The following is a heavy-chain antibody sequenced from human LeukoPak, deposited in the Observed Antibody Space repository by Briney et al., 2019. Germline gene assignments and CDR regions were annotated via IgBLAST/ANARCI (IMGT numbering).Heavy chain of an antibody. V-gene: IGHV3-49*04. D-gene: IGHD2-15*01. CDR1: GFTFGDYA. Sequence: GGSLRLSCTASGFTFGDYAMSWVRQAPGKGLEWVSFIRSKAYGGTTEYAAPVKGRFTISRDDSKSIAYLQMNSPKTEDTAVYYCTRVSLVAASVFFDYWGQGTLVTVSS. J-gene: IGHJ4*02. CDR2: IRSKAYGGTT. CDR3: TRVSLVAASVFFDY.